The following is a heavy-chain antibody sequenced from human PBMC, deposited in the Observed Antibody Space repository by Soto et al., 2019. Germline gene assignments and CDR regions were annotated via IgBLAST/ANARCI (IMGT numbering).Heavy chain of an antibody. CDR1: GFTFSSYP. Sequence: GGALRLSCAASGFTFSSYPMSCFLQAPGKGLEWVSAISGSGGSTYYADSVKGRFTISRDNSKNTLYLQMNSLRAEDTAVYYCAEDTDYYGGNLDAFDIWGQGTMVTVSS. CDR2: ISGSGGST. CDR3: AEDTDYYGGNLDAFDI. V-gene: IGHV3-23*01. J-gene: IGHJ3*02. D-gene: IGHD2-21*02.